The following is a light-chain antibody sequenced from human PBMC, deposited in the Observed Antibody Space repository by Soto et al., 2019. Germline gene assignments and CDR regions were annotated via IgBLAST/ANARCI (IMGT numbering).Light chain of an antibody. CDR2: AAS. V-gene: IGKV1-39*01. Sequence: DVQVTHTTSSLSASVGDRVTITCRASQSISSYLNWYQHKPGKAPKLLIYAASSLQTGVSSRFSGSGSGTDFTLTISNLQPDDFATYYCHPTSSPPPFGGGTKV. CDR1: QSISSY. J-gene: IGKJ4*01. CDR3: HPTSSPPP.